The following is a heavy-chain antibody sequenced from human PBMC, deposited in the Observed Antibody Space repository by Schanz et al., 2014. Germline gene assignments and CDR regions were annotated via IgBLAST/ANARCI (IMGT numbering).Heavy chain of an antibody. V-gene: IGHV3-23*04. J-gene: IGHJ4*02. D-gene: IGHD2-8*02. CDR1: GFAFSSYG. Sequence: EVQLVESGGGLVQPGGSLRLSCLASGFAFSSYGMNWLRQAPGKGLEWVSLISDSGDTAYYADSVKGRFTISRDNFKGALYLQMSSLRAEDTAVYYCAKSLESCPGGRCSRGYFDYWGQGTLVTVSS. CDR3: AKSLESCPGGRCSRGYFDY. CDR2: ISDSGDTA.